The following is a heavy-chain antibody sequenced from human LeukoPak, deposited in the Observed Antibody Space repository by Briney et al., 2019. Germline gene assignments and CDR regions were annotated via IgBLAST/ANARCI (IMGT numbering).Heavy chain of an antibody. CDR3: ARLLTVPGTYGMDV. D-gene: IGHD6-19*01. V-gene: IGHV5-51*01. Sequence: GESLKISCKGSGYSFTNYWIGWVRQMPEKGLEWMGIIYPGDSDIRYSPSFQGQVTMSADKSISTAYLQWSGLKASDTAIYYCARLLTVPGTYGMDVWGQGTTVTVSS. J-gene: IGHJ6*02. CDR1: GYSFTNYW. CDR2: IYPGDSDI.